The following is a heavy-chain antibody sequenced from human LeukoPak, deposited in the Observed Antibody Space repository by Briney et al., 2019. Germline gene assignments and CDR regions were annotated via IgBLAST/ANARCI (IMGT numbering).Heavy chain of an antibody. CDR2: TSTSSSYI. CDR3: ARDLRPYSGYDNLAFDI. D-gene: IGHD5-12*01. CDR1: GFTFSSYT. Sequence: GSLRLSCAASGFTFSSYTMNWVRLAPGKGLQWVSFTSTSSSYIYYADSVKGRFTVSRDNAKNSLYLQMNSLRAEDTAVYYCARDLRPYSGYDNLAFDIWGQGTMVTVSS. J-gene: IGHJ3*02. V-gene: IGHV3-21*01.